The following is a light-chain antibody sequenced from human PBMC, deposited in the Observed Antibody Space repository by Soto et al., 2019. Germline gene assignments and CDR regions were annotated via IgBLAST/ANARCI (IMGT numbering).Light chain of an antibody. Sequence: QSALTQPASVSGSPGQSITISCTGTSSDVGGYNYVSWYQQHPGKAPKLMIYDVSNRPSGVSNRFSGSKSGNTASLTISGVPAEEEADYYCHSYTSSSPSPVVFGGGTQLTVL. J-gene: IGLJ2*01. CDR3: HSYTSSSPSPVV. V-gene: IGLV2-14*01. CDR1: SSDVGGYNY. CDR2: DVS.